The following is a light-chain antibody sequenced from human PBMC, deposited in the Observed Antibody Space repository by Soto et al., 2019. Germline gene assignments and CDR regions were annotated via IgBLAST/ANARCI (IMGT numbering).Light chain of an antibody. Sequence: QAVLTQPASVSGSPGQSITISCTGTSSDVGGYSYVSWYQQHPGKAPKLMIYEVSNRPSGVSNRFSGSKSGNTASLTISGLQAEDEADYYCSSYTSSSTLVFGTGTKLTVL. V-gene: IGLV2-14*01. CDR2: EVS. CDR1: SSDVGGYSY. J-gene: IGLJ1*01. CDR3: SSYTSSSTLV.